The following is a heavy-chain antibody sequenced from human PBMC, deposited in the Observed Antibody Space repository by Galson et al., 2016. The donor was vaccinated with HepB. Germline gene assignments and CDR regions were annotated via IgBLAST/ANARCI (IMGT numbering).Heavy chain of an antibody. CDR3: ARAGLGTKASFDY. V-gene: IGHV4-38-2*01. CDR1: GFTFSTYA. J-gene: IGHJ4*02. Sequence: LRLSCAASGFTFSTYAMHWIRQPPGKGLEWIGTVYRGRTYYNPSLEGRVTISVGMSTDLLSLKLTSLTAADTAVYYCARAGLGTKASFDYWGQGTLVAVSS. D-gene: IGHD1-7*01. CDR2: VYRGRT.